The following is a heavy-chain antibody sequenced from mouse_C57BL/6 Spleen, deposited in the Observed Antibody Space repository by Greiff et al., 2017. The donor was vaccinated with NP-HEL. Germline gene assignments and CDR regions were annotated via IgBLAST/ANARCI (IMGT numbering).Heavy chain of an antibody. J-gene: IGHJ3*01. CDR1: GYTFTSYW. CDR3: ARGGGYDFAY. V-gene: IGHV1-69*01. Sequence: VQLQQSGAELVMPGASVKLSCKASGYTFTSYWMHWVKQRPGQGLEWIGEIDPSDSYTNYNQKFKGKSTLTVDKSSSTAYMQLSSLTSEDSAVYYCARGGGYDFAYWGQGTLVTVSA. CDR2: IDPSDSYT. D-gene: IGHD2-2*01.